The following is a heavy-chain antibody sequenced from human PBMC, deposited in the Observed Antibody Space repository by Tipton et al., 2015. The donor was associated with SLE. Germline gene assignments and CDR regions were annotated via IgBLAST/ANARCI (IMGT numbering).Heavy chain of an antibody. CDR3: ARDRSGSQWGEYHFYGLDV. CDR1: GGAITSDGYY. V-gene: IGHV4-61*08. CDR2: IHYSGGT. J-gene: IGHJ6*02. D-gene: IGHD1-26*01. Sequence: TLSLTCTVSGGAITSDGYYWAWIRQPPGKGLEWIGYIHYSGGTNYNPSLKSRVTISADTSKNQFSLKLTSVTTADTAVYYCARDRSGSQWGEYHFYGLDVWGQGTTVTVSS.